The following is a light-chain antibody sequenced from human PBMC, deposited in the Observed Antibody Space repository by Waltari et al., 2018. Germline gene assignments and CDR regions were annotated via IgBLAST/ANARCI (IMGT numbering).Light chain of an antibody. Sequence: EIVMTQSPATLSVSPGERGTLSCRASQSISSYLAWYQHKPGQPPRLLIYGASTSATDIPARFSGSVSGTEFTLTITGLQSEDFAVYYCQHYYNWPRAFGPGTNVEIK. V-gene: IGKV3-15*01. CDR1: QSISSY. CDR3: QHYYNWPRA. CDR2: GAS. J-gene: IGKJ1*01.